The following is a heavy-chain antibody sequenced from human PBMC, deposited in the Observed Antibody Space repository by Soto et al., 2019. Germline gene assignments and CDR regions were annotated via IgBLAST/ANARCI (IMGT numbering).Heavy chain of an antibody. D-gene: IGHD3-3*01. V-gene: IGHV4-59*08. CDR2: IYYSGST. Sequence: QVQLQESGPGLVKPSETLSLTCTVSGGSISSYYWSWIRQPPGKGLEWIGYIYYSGSTNYNPSLKSRVTISVGTSKNRFSLKLSSVTAADTAVYYCARRYDNFHAGIWFDPWGQGTLVTVYS. CDR3: ARRYDNFHAGIWFDP. J-gene: IGHJ5*02. CDR1: GGSISSYY.